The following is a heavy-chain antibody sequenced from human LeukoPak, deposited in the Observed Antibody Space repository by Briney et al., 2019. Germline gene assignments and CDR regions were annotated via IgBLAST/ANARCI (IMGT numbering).Heavy chain of an antibody. V-gene: IGHV3-23*01. Sequence: GGPLRLSCAASGFTLSSYAMGWVRQAPGEGREWVSAISGRGGSTYYADSVKGRFTISRDNSKNPLYLQMNSLRAEDTAVYYCAKEGKKVLRYFDWLGSYFDYWGQGTLVTVSS. J-gene: IGHJ4*02. CDR2: ISGRGGST. CDR3: AKEGKKVLRYFDWLGSYFDY. CDR1: GFTLSSYA. D-gene: IGHD3-9*01.